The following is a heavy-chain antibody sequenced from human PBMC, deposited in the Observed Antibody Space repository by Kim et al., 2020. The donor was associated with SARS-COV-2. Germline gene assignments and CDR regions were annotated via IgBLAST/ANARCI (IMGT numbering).Heavy chain of an antibody. CDR1: GGSISSYY. CDR2: IYYSGST. D-gene: IGHD3-22*01. Sequence: SETLSLTCTVSGGSISSYYWSWIRQPPGKGLEWIGYIYYSGSTNYSPSLKSRVTISVDTSKNQFSLKLSSVTAADTAVYYCARVPDYSDSSVVYGRGTSRLYGMDVWGQGTTVTVSS. V-gene: IGHV4-59*13. CDR3: ARVPDYSDSSVVYGRGTSRLYGMDV. J-gene: IGHJ6*02.